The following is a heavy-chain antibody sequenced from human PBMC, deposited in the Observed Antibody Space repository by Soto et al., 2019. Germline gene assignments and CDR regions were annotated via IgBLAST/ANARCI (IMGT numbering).Heavy chain of an antibody. Sequence: PSETLSLTCAVYGGSFSGYYWSWIRQPPGKGLEWIGEINHSGSTNYNPSLKSRVTISVDTSKNQFSLKLSSVTAADTAVYYCARGISPNYYGSGSYYITYYYYYGMDVWGQGTTVTVSS. J-gene: IGHJ6*02. V-gene: IGHV4-34*01. D-gene: IGHD3-10*01. CDR3: ARGISPNYYGSGSYYITYYYYYGMDV. CDR1: GGSFSGYY. CDR2: INHSGST.